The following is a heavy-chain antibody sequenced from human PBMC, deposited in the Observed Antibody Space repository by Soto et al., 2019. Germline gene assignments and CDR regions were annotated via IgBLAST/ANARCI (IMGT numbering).Heavy chain of an antibody. CDR2: IYSGGYT. D-gene: IGHD3-10*01. J-gene: IGHJ4*02. CDR3: ATPPGGGGY. Sequence: EVQLVESGGGLIQPGGSLRLSCAVSGFTVSNNYMSWVRQAPGKGLEGVSVIYSGGYTAYGDSVKGRFTISRDNSKNTCNVKMKARRAAARAVYLGATPPGGGGYWGQGTLVTVSS. CDR1: GFTVSNNY. V-gene: IGHV3-53*01.